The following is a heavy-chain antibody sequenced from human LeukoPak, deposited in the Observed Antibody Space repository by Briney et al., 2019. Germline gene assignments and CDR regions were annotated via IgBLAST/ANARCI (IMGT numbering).Heavy chain of an antibody. CDR1: GFTFSDYY. V-gene: IGHV3-30*02. CDR2: IRYDGSNK. CDR3: AKASTPWFGELLLGYYMDV. D-gene: IGHD3-10*01. J-gene: IGHJ6*03. Sequence: GGSLRLSCAASGFTFSDYYMSWIRQAPGKGLEWVAFIRYDGSNKYYADSVKGRFTISRDNSKNTLYLQMNSLRAEDTAVYYCAKASTPWFGELLLGYYMDVWGKGTTVTISS.